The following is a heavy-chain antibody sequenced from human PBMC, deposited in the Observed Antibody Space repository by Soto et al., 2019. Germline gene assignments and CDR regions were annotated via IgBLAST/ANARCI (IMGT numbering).Heavy chain of an antibody. J-gene: IGHJ6*02. CDR1: GFTFSDYG. V-gene: IGHV3-33*01. D-gene: IGHD3-10*01. CDR3: ARSSVWFGELSTYAMDV. CDR2: IWYDGSNK. Sequence: HPGGSLRLSCAASGFTFSDYGMHWVRQAPGKGLEWVAVIWYDGSNKLYGDSVKGRFTISRDNSRKTLYLQMNSLRAEDTAVYFCARSSVWFGELSTYAMDVWGQGTTVTVSS.